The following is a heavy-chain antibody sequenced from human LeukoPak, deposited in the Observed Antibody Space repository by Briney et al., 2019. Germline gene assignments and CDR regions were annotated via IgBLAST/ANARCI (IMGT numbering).Heavy chain of an antibody. V-gene: IGHV4-59*02. CDR1: GGSVSSYY. D-gene: IGHD3-22*01. Sequence: PSETLSLTCTVSGGSVSSYYWNWLRQPPGKGLEWIGYINYSGSTNSNPPLKSRATISMDTSKYHFSLKLSSVTAADTAVYFCARDTRSYDSSGYYFFDFWGQGTLVTVSS. J-gene: IGHJ4*02. CDR2: INYSGST. CDR3: ARDTRSYDSSGYYFFDF.